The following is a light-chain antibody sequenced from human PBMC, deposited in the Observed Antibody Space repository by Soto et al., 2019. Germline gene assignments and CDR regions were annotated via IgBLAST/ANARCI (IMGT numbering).Light chain of an antibody. CDR3: QQYGSSPYT. Sequence: EIVLTQSPGTLSLSPGERATLSCRANQSVSSIYLAWYQQKPGQAPRLLIYGASSRATGIPDRFSGSGSGTDFTLTISRLEPEDFAVYYCQQYGSSPYTFGQGTKLEIK. CDR2: GAS. CDR1: QSVSSIY. V-gene: IGKV3-20*01. J-gene: IGKJ2*01.